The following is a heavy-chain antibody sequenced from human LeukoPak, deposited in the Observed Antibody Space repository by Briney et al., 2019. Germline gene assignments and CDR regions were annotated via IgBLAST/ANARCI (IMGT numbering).Heavy chain of an antibody. Sequence: GGSLRLSCAASGFTFSSYGIHWVRQAPGKGLEWVTVISYDESKKYYADSVKGRFTISRDNSKNTVYLQMNSLRAEDTAVYYCARSPLDSGSCAFDYWGQGTLVTVSS. CDR3: ARSPLDSGSCAFDY. J-gene: IGHJ4*02. D-gene: IGHD1-26*01. CDR1: GFTFSSYG. CDR2: ISYDESKK. V-gene: IGHV3-30-3*01.